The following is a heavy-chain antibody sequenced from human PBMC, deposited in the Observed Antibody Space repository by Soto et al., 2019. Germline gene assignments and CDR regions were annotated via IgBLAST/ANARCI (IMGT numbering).Heavy chain of an antibody. CDR2: IYYSGST. CDR3: AREWRDYYFDY. J-gene: IGHJ4*02. Sequence: SETLSLTCTVSGGSISSGGYYWSWIRQHPGKGLEWIGYIYYSGSTYYNPSLKSQVTISVDTSKNKYSLKLSSVTAADTAVYYCAREWRDYYFDYWGQGTLVTVSS. V-gene: IGHV4-31*01. CDR1: GGSISSGGYY.